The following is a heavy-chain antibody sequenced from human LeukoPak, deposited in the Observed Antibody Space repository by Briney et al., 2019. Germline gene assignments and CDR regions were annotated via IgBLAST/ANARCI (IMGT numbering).Heavy chain of an antibody. V-gene: IGHV3-20*04. J-gene: IGHJ4*02. D-gene: IGHD3-3*02. CDR3: ASDRLGPSFSVSHFDL. CDR2: INYNGAIT. CDR1: GFTFVDYG. Sequence: GGSLRLSCATSGFTFVDYGLSWVRRAPGKGLEWLCAINYNGAITDYADSVKGRFTISRDNAKNSLYLRMDSLRAEDTALYYCASDRLGPSFSVSHFDLWGQGTLVTVSS.